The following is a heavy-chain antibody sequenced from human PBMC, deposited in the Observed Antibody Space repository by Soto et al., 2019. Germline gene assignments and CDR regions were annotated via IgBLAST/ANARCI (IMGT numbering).Heavy chain of an antibody. Sequence: EVQLLESGGGLVQSGGSLRLSCAASGFTFSNYAMSWVRQAPGKGLEWVSAISGSGGGTYYADSLKGRFTISRDNSKNRLDVQINCLRAEDTAVYDCAKDHAYLGQGTLVTVSS. CDR1: GFTFSNYA. J-gene: IGHJ4*02. V-gene: IGHV3-23*01. CDR2: ISGSGGGT. CDR3: AKDHAY.